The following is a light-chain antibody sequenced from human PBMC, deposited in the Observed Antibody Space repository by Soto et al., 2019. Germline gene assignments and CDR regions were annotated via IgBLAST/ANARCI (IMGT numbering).Light chain of an antibody. CDR2: EIS. Sequence: LTQPPSASGSPGQSVTISCTGTSSDVGAYDYVSWYQQHPGKAPKLMIYEISKRPSGVPDRFSGSKSGNTASLTVSGLQAEDEADYYCSSFAGSNNFPYVFGTGTKVTVL. CDR1: SSDVGAYDY. CDR3: SSFAGSNNFPYV. V-gene: IGLV2-8*01. J-gene: IGLJ1*01.